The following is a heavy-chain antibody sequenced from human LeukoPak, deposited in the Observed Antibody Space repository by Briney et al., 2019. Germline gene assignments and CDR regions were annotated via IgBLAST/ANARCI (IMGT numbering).Heavy chain of an antibody. CDR1: GFTFSNSA. CDR3: AKGIYSSGWSYFDY. V-gene: IGHV3-23*01. CDR2: LSGSGITT. J-gene: IGHJ4*01. D-gene: IGHD6-19*01. Sequence: PGGPLRLSCAASGFTFSNSAMSWVRQAPGKGLEWVSPLSGSGITTYYADSVKGRFTISRDNSKNTLYLQMNSLRAEDTAVYYCAKGIYSSGWSYFDYWGHGTLVTVSS.